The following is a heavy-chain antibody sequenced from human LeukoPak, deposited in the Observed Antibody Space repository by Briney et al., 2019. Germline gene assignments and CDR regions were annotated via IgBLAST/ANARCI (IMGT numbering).Heavy chain of an antibody. J-gene: IGHJ6*03. CDR1: GFTFDDYG. D-gene: IGHD2-21*02. CDR2: INWNGGST. CDR3: AREGGADLGYYYMDV. Sequence: GGSLRLSCAASGFTFDDYGMSWVRQAPGKGLEWVSGINWNGGSTGYADSVKGRFTISRDNAKNSLYLQMNNLRAEDTAVYYCAREGGADLGYYYMDVWGKGTTVIVSS. V-gene: IGHV3-20*04.